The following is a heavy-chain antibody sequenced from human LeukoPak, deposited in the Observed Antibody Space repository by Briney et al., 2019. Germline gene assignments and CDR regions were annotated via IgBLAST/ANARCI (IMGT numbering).Heavy chain of an antibody. D-gene: IGHD6-13*01. CDR2: IIPILGIA. Sequence: GASVKVSCKASGGTFSSYAISWVRQAPGQGLEWMGRIIPILGIANYAQKFQGRVTITADKSTSTAYMELSSLRSEDTAVYYCARRIAAAGMTSDYWGQGTLVTVSS. V-gene: IGHV1-69*04. CDR1: GGTFSSYA. J-gene: IGHJ4*02. CDR3: ARRIAAAGMTSDY.